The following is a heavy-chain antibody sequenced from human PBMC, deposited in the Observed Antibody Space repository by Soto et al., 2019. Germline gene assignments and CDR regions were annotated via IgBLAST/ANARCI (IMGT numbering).Heavy chain of an antibody. CDR2: ISGSGDST. V-gene: IGHV3-23*01. Sequence: EVLLLESGGGLVQPGGSLRLSCAASGFTFSNYAMSWVRQAPGKGLECVSAISGSGDSTYYADSVKGRFTISRDNSKNTLYLQMNGLSAEDTAIYYCAKDSRATMVRGVIIPPGYWGQGTLVTVSS. D-gene: IGHD3-10*01. J-gene: IGHJ4*02. CDR3: AKDSRATMVRGVIIPPGY. CDR1: GFTFSNYA.